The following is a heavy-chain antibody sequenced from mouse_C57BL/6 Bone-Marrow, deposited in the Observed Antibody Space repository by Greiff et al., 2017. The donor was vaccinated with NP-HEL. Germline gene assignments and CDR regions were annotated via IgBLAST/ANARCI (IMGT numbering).Heavy chain of an antibody. CDR1: GYTFTSYW. V-gene: IGHV1-69*01. J-gene: IGHJ3*01. CDR2: IDPSASYT. Sequence: QVQLKQPGAELVMPGASVKLSCKASGYTFTSYWMHWVKQRPGQGLEWIGEIDPSASYTNYNQKFKGKSTLTVDKSSSTAYMQLSSLTSEDSAVYYCARGGSNYGRFAYWGQGTLVTVSA. CDR3: ARGGSNYGRFAY. D-gene: IGHD2-5*01.